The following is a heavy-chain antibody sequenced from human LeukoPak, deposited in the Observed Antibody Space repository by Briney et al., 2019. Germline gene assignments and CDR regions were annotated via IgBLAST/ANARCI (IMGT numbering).Heavy chain of an antibody. Sequence: GGSLRLSCAASGFTFSNYPMSWVRQAPGKGLEWVSSISSSSSYIYYADSVKGRFTISRDNAKNSLYLQMNSLRAEDTAVYYCARVLHFDWLLYHWGQGTLVTVSS. D-gene: IGHD3-9*01. CDR1: GFTFSNYP. CDR3: ARVLHFDWLLYH. J-gene: IGHJ5*02. CDR2: ISSSSSYI. V-gene: IGHV3-21*01.